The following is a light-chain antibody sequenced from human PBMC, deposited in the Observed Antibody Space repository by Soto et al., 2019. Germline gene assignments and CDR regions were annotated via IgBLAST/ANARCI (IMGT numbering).Light chain of an antibody. J-gene: IGKJ1*01. V-gene: IGKV1-6*02. CDR2: GAS. Sequence: AIQMTQSPSSLSASVGDRVTITCRASQGIGTELGWYQLKPGKAPKLLVYGASTLQSGVLPRFSGSGSGTDFTLTISSLQPDDFATYYCLQVFSYPRTFGQGTKVDIK. CDR1: QGIGTE. CDR3: LQVFSYPRT.